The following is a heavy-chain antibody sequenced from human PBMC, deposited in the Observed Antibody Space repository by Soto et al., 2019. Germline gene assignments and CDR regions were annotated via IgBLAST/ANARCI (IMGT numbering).Heavy chain of an antibody. D-gene: IGHD2-2*01. V-gene: IGHV1-69*01. CDR1: GGTFSSYA. Sequence: QVQLVQSGAEVKKPGSSVKVSCKASGGTFSSYAISWVRQAPGQGLEWMGGIIPIFGTANYAQKFQGRVTITADESTSTAYMELSSLRYEDTAVYYCARDIVPAAMGYYYYGMDVWGQGTTVTVSS. CDR2: IIPIFGTA. CDR3: ARDIVPAAMGYYYYGMDV. J-gene: IGHJ6*02.